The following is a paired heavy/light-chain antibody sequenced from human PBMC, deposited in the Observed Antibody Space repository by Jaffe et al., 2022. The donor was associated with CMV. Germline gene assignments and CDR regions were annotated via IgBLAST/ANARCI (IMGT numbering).Light chain of an antibody. CDR2: DVS. V-gene: IGLV2-14*03. CDR1: SSDFGDYKY. J-gene: IGLJ3*02. Sequence: QSALTQPASVSGSPGQSITISCTATSSDFGDYKYVTWYQRHPGKAPKLIIFDVSNRPSGVSNRFSGSKSGYTASLTISGLQAEDEGDYYCSSYTTGSTLVVFGGGTRLTVL. CDR3: SSYTTGSTLVV.
Heavy chain of an antibody. CDR3: AKGPPVGVLIKNFDY. Sequence: EVQLLESGGDFVQPGGSLRLSCAVSGFTFSSYAMSWVRQAPGKGLEWVSGISGSGDSTYYADSVKGRFTISRDNSKYTLDLQMNSLRAGDTAVYFCAKGPPVGVLIKNFDYWGQGILVTVSS. CDR1: GFTFSSYA. V-gene: IGHV3-23*01. CDR2: ISGSGDST. D-gene: IGHD3-3*01. J-gene: IGHJ4*02.